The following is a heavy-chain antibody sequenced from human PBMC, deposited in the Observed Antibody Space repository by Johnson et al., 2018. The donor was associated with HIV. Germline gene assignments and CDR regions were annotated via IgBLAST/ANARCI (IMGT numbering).Heavy chain of an antibody. D-gene: IGHD2-2*01. J-gene: IGHJ3*02. CDR1: GFTFSRYW. V-gene: IGHV3-7*05. CDR3: ARGTLAAFDI. Sequence: EVQLVESGGGLVQPVGSLRLSCPASGFTFSRYWMSWVRQAPGKGLEWVANIKQDGSEKYYVDSVKGRFTISRDNAKNSVYLQMNSLRAEDTAVYYCARGTLAAFDIWGQGTMVTVSS. CDR2: IKQDGSEK.